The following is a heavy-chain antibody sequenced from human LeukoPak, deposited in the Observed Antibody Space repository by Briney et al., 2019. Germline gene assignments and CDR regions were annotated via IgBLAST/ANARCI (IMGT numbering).Heavy chain of an antibody. D-gene: IGHD3-10*01. CDR2: ISYDGSNK. CDR3: ARAYGSGIPLDAFDI. J-gene: IGHJ3*02. V-gene: IGHV3-30*03. CDR1: GFTFSSYG. Sequence: GRSLRLSCAASGFTFSSYGMHWVRQAPGKGLEWVAVISYDGSNKYYADSVKGRFTISRDNSKNTLYLQMNSLRAEDTAVYYCARAYGSGIPLDAFDIWGQGTMVTVSS.